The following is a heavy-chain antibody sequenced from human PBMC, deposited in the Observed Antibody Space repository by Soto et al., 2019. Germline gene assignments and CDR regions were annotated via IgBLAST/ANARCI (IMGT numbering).Heavy chain of an antibody. J-gene: IGHJ4*02. CDR1: GFTFSSYS. D-gene: IGHD3-16*01. Sequence: LRLSCAASGFTFSSYSMNWVRQAPGKGLEWVSSISASSTYIYYADSVKGRFTISRDNAKNSLYLQMNSLRAEDTAVYYCASFGRPLNCGQGPLVTVYS. CDR2: ISASSTYI. CDR3: ASFGRPLN. V-gene: IGHV3-21*01.